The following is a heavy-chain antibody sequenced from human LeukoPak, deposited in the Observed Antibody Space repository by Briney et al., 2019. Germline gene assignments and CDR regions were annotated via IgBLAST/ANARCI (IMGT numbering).Heavy chain of an antibody. J-gene: IGHJ3*02. CDR3: ARRYYYDSSGYHDAFDI. Sequence: PSETLSLTCTVSGYFISSGYYWGWIRQPPGKGLQWIGSIHHSGSTYYNPSLKSRVTISVDTSKNQFSLKLSSVTAADTAVYYCARRYYYDSSGYHDAFDIWGQGTMVTVSS. CDR2: IHHSGST. CDR1: GYFISSGYY. V-gene: IGHV4-38-2*02. D-gene: IGHD3-22*01.